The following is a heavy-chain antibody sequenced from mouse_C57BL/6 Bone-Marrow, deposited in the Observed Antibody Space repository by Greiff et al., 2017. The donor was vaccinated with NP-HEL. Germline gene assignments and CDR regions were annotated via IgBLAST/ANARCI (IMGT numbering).Heavy chain of an antibody. CDR2: IYPGGGYT. CDR3: ARGIYYGYEGYFDY. V-gene: IGHV1-63*01. D-gene: IGHD2-2*01. CDR1: GYTFTNYW. Sequence: VQLVESGAELVRPGTSVKMSCKASGYTFTNYWIGWAKQRPGHGLEWIGDIYPGGGYTNYNEKFKGKATLTADKSSSTAYMQFSSLTSEDSAIYYCARGIYYGYEGYFDYWGQGTTLTVSS. J-gene: IGHJ2*01.